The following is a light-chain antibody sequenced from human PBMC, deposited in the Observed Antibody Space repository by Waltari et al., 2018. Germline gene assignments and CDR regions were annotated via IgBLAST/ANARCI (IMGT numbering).Light chain of an antibody. CDR2: WAS. Sequence: DIVMTQSPDSLAVSLGERATITSRSSQSVLNRDTKKSYLAWYQQKSGQTPKLLIYWASTRESGVPDRFSGSGSGTDFTLTITSLQAEDVAVYYCQQYYSTVTFGGGTKVEIK. CDR1: QSVLNRDTKKSY. J-gene: IGKJ4*01. CDR3: QQYYSTVT. V-gene: IGKV4-1*01.